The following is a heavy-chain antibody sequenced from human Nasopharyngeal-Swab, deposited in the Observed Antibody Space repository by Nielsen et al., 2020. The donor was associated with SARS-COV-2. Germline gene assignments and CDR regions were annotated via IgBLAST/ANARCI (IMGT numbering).Heavy chain of an antibody. Sequence: SETLSLTCTVSGGSISSYYWSWIRQPPGKGLEWIGYIYYSGSTNYNPSLKSRVTIPVDTSKNQFSLKLSSVTAADTAVYYCARLSGDYYYGMDVWGQGTTVTVSS. CDR3: ARLSGDYYYGMDV. CDR2: IYYSGST. J-gene: IGHJ6*02. V-gene: IGHV4-59*08. D-gene: IGHD2-8*02. CDR1: GGSISSYY.